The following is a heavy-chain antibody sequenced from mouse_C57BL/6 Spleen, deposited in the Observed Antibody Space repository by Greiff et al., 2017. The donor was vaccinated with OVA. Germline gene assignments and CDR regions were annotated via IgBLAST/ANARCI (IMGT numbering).Heavy chain of an antibody. J-gene: IGHJ2*01. D-gene: IGHD2-1*01. CDR1: GYSITSGYY. V-gene: IGHV3-6*01. Sequence: VQLKESGPGLVKPSQSLSLTCSVTGYSITSGYYWNWIRQFPGNKLEWMGYISYDGSNNYNPSPKNRISITRDTSKNQFFLKLNSVTTEDTATYYCAGNYVSFDYWGQGTTLTVSS. CDR3: AGNYVSFDY. CDR2: ISYDGSN.